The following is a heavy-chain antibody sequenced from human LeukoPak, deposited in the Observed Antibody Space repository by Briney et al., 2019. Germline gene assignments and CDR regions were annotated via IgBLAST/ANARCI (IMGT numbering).Heavy chain of an antibody. CDR2: IKKDGSEK. Sequence: TGGSLRLSCGAYGFTFSSSWMSWVRQAPGKGLEWVANIKKDGSEKYYVDSVKGRFTISRDNTKNSLYLQMDSLRAEDTAVYYCARISTAVAGADYWGQGTRVTVSS. V-gene: IGHV3-7*01. J-gene: IGHJ4*02. D-gene: IGHD6-19*01. CDR1: GFTFSSSW. CDR3: ARISTAVAGADY.